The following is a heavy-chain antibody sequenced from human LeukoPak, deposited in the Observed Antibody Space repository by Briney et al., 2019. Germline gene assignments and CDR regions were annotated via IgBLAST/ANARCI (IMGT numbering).Heavy chain of an antibody. CDR1: GYTFTGYY. CDR3: ARDKPAEAALDF. V-gene: IGHV1-2*02. Sequence: ASVKVSCKASGYTFTGYYIHWVRQAPGQGLEWMGWINPNSGGTNYAQKFQGRVTMTRDRSINTAYMDLRCLTYDDTAVYYCARDKPAEAALDFWGQGTLVTVSS. CDR2: INPNSGGT. J-gene: IGHJ4*02.